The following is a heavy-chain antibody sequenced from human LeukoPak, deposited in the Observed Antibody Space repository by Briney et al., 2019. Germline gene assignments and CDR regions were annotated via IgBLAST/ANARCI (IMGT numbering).Heavy chain of an antibody. CDR3: ARDRVLHYFDY. Sequence: GGSLRLSCAASGFTFSSYSMNWVRQAPGKGLEWVSAISGSGGSTYYADSVKGRFTISRDNSKNTLYLQMTSLRADDTAVYYCARDRVLHYFDYWGQGALVTVSS. D-gene: IGHD3-16*01. V-gene: IGHV3-23*01. CDR2: ISGSGGST. J-gene: IGHJ4*02. CDR1: GFTFSSYS.